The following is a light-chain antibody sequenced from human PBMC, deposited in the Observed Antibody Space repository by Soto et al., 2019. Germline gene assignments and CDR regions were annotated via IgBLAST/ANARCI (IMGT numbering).Light chain of an antibody. Sequence: ETVMTQSPATLSVSPGERATLSCRASQSISSNLAWYQQKPGQGPRLLIYGASTRATGIPVRFSGSGSGTEFTLTISSLQSEDFAVYYCQQYNDWPLYTFGQGTKLEIK. J-gene: IGKJ2*01. CDR3: QQYNDWPLYT. CDR1: QSISSN. V-gene: IGKV3-15*01. CDR2: GAS.